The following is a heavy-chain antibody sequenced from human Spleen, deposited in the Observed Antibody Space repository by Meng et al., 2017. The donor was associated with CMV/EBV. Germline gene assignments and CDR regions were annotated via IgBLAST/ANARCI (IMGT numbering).Heavy chain of an antibody. CDR1: GYTFTNNG. Sequence: ASVKVSCKASGYTFTNNGISWVRQAPGQGLEWMGWISPYNGNTNYAQRLQGRVTMTADTSTNTAYMDLRSLRSDDTAVYYCARVASILVVPPTMLSYSYGMDVWGQGTTVTVSS. CDR2: ISPYNGNT. V-gene: IGHV1-18*01. J-gene: IGHJ6*02. D-gene: IGHD2-2*01. CDR3: ARVASILVVPPTMLSYSYGMDV.